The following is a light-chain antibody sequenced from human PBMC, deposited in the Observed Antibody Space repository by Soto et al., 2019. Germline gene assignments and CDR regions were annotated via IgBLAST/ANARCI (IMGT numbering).Light chain of an antibody. Sequence: EIVLTQSPGTLSLAPGERASRSWRASQSVSSSYLAWYQQKPGQAPRLLIYGASTRATGIPARFSGSGSGTEFTLTISSLQSEDFAVYYCQQYHNWPLTFGGGTKVDI. CDR3: QQYHNWPLT. CDR2: GAS. V-gene: IGKV3-15*01. J-gene: IGKJ4*01. CDR1: QSVSSSY.